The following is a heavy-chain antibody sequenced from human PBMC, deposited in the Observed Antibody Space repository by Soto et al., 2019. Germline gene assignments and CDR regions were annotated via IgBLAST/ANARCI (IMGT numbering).Heavy chain of an antibody. Sequence: GGSLRLSCAASGFTFSAYWMTWVRQAPGKGLEWVVNIKQDGSKKNYVDSVKGRFTISRDNAKNSVFLQMNSLRVEDTAVYYCVRDWSSEGDYWGQGTLVTVSS. D-gene: IGHD1-26*01. J-gene: IGHJ4*02. CDR1: GFTFSAYW. V-gene: IGHV3-7*05. CDR2: IKQDGSKK. CDR3: VRDWSSEGDY.